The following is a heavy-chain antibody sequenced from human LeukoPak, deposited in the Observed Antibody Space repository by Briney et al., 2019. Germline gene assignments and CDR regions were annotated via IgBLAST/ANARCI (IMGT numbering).Heavy chain of an antibody. D-gene: IGHD5-24*01. CDR2: INHSGST. V-gene: IGHV4-34*01. CDR1: GGSFSGYY. Sequence: SETLSLTRAVYGGSFSGYYWSWIRQPPGKGLEWIGEINHSGSTNYNPSLKSRVTISVDTSKNQFSLKLSSVTAADTAVYYCAREMGTEFDYWGQGTLVTVSS. J-gene: IGHJ4*02. CDR3: AREMGTEFDY.